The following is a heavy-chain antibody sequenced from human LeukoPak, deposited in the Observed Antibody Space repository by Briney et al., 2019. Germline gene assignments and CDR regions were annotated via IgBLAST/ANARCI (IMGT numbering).Heavy chain of an antibody. D-gene: IGHD3-16*01. V-gene: IGHV4-34*01. J-gene: IGHJ5*02. CDR2: INHSGST. Sequence: TSETLSLTCAVYGGSFSGYYWSWIRQPPGKGLEWIGEINHSGSTNYNPSLKSRVTISVDTSKNQFSLKLSSVTAADTAVYYCARLWGDDNWFDPWGQGTLVTVSS. CDR3: ARLWGDDNWFDP. CDR1: GGSFSGYY.